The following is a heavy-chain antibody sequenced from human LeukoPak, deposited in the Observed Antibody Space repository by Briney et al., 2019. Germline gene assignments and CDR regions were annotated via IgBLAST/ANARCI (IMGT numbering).Heavy chain of an antibody. CDR3: ARDPYSGNYGAYYYYYMDV. J-gene: IGHJ6*03. D-gene: IGHD1-26*01. Sequence: GGSLRLSCTVSGFTVSSNSMSWVRQAPGKGLEWVSFIYSGTIHYSDSVKGRFTISRDNAKNSLYLQMNSLRAEDTAVYFCARDPYSGNYGAYYYYYMDVWGKGTTVTVSS. CDR2: IYSGTI. CDR1: GFTVSSNS. V-gene: IGHV3-53*01.